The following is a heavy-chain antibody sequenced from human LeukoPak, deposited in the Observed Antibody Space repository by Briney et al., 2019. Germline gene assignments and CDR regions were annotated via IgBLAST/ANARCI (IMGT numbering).Heavy chain of an antibody. CDR2: IKEDGSDK. J-gene: IGHJ6*02. D-gene: IGHD2-15*01. Sequence: PGGSLRLSCAASGFTFSTYWMTWVRQAPGKGLEWVANIKEDGSDKYYVDSMKGRFTISRDNAKNSLYLQMNNLRAEDTAVYYCARVRRGYCSGGSCTRGYYYYGMDVWGQGTTVTVSS. CDR3: ARVRRGYCSGGSCTRGYYYYGMDV. CDR1: GFTFSTYW. V-gene: IGHV3-7*01.